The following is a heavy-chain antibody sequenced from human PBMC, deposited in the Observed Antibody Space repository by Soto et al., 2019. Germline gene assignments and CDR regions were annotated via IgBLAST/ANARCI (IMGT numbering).Heavy chain of an antibody. CDR3: AKVRGGGFGDALDY. V-gene: IGHV3-23*01. CDR1: GFGFSNFA. J-gene: IGHJ4*02. D-gene: IGHD3-16*01. Sequence: EVRVLDSGGGLVQPGGSLRLTCAASGFGFSNFAMAWVRQAPGKGFEWVSVISSGGHTANYADSVKGRFTISRDNYRNTVVLQMNSLRADDTAVYHSAKVRGGGFGDALDYWGQGTLVTVSP. CDR2: ISSGGHTA.